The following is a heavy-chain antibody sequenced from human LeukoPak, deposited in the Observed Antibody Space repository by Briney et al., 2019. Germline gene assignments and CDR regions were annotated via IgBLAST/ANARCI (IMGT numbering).Heavy chain of an antibody. Sequence: KPSQTLSLTCTVSGGSVWTESHFWNWVRQPAGKGLEWIGRLNSGGDINYNPSLKSRVTISVDTSKNQFSLKLSSVTAADTAVYYCARRDSSGWSYFDYWGQGTLVTVSS. CDR3: ARRDSSGWSYFDY. D-gene: IGHD6-19*01. CDR2: LNSGGDI. J-gene: IGHJ4*02. V-gene: IGHV4-61*02. CDR1: GGSVWTESHF.